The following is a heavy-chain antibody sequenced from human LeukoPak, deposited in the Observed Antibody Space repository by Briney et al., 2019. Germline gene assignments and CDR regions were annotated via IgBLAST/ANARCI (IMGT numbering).Heavy chain of an antibody. CDR3: AKPEDCSGYPASFDY. V-gene: IGHV4-59*08. J-gene: IGHJ4*02. CDR1: GGSISTYY. D-gene: IGHD3-22*01. CDR2: VYYSGGT. Sequence: SETLSLTCTVSGGSISTYYWSWIRQPPGKGLEWIGYVYYSGGTNYNPSLKSRVTISVDTSKNQFSLKLSSVTAADTAVDYCAKPEDCSGYPASFDYWGQGTLVTVSS.